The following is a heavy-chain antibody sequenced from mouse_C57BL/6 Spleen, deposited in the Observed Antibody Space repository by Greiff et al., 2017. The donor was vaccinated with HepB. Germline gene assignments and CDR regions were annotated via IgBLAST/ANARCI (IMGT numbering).Heavy chain of an antibody. CDR2: ISDGGSYT. V-gene: IGHV5-4*03. J-gene: IGHJ2*01. Sequence: EVKLMESGGGLVKPGGSLKLSCAASGFTFSSYAMSWVRQTPEKRLEWVATISDGGSYTYYPDNVKGRFTISRDNAKNNLYLQMSHLKSEDTAMYYCARAGNRDYYLDYWGQGTTLTVSS. CDR3: ARAGNRDYYLDY. CDR1: GFTFSSYA.